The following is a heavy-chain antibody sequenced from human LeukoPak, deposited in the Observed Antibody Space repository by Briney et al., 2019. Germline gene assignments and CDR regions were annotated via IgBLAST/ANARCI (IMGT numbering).Heavy chain of an antibody. D-gene: IGHD1-1*01. CDR1: GFTFRNYG. CDR2: ISYDGSNK. V-gene: IGHV3-30*03. Sequence: GGSLRLSCAASGFTFRNYGMHWVRQAPGKGLEWVAIISYDGSNKYYADSVRGRLTISKDNSQNTLYLQMNSLRAEDTAVYYCASHRGDYATGYFDYWGQGTLVTVSS. J-gene: IGHJ4*02. CDR3: ASHRGDYATGYFDY.